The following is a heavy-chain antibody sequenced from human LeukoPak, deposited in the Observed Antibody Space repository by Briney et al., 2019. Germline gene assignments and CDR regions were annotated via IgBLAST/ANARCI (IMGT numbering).Heavy chain of an antibody. CDR2: INGGGGST. V-gene: IGHV3-23*01. D-gene: IGHD5-18*01. Sequence: PGGSLRLSCAASGFTFSSYAMSWVRQAPGKGLDWVSSINGGGGSTYYADSVKGRFTISRDNSKNTMYLQMNSLRAEDTAVYYCAKRIQSAMAMGYWGQGTLVTVSS. J-gene: IGHJ4*02. CDR1: GFTFSSYA. CDR3: AKRIQSAMAMGY.